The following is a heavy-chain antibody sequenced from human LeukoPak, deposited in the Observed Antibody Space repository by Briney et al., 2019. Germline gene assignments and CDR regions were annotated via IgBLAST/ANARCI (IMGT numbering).Heavy chain of an antibody. J-gene: IGHJ4*02. CDR3: VKDSKSSGWYVPPNFDY. D-gene: IGHD6-19*01. CDR1: GFTFSTYA. V-gene: IGHV3-64D*09. CDR2: VSSNVYST. Sequence: GGSLRLSCSASGFTFSTYAMHWVRQAPGKGLEYVSSVSSNVYSTHYADSVKGRFAISRDNTKNTLYLQMSSLRTEDTAVYYCVKDSKSSGWYVPPNFDYWGQGTLVTVSP.